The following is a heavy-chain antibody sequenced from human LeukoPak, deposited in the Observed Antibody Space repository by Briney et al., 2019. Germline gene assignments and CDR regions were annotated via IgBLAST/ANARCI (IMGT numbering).Heavy chain of an antibody. CDR2: IRYDGSDK. J-gene: IGHJ3*02. Sequence: PGGSLRLSCAASGFAFSNFGIHWARQAPGKGLEWVAFIRYDGSDKYYADSLKGRFTISRDNSKNTLYLQMNSLRGEDTAVYYCARNRVGFHYADAFDMWGQGTMVTVSS. D-gene: IGHD5-24*01. CDR1: GFAFSNFG. V-gene: IGHV3-30*02. CDR3: ARNRVGFHYADAFDM.